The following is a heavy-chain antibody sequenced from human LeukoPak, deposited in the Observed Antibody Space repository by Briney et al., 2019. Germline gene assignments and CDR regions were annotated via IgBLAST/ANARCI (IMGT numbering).Heavy chain of an antibody. CDR1: GYTFTGYY. CDR3: ARYCSSTSCYTPLIGYYYYGMDV. Sequence: ASVKVSCKASGYTFTGYYMHWVRQATGQGLEWMGWMNPNSGNTGYAQKFQGRVTMTRNTSISTAYMELSSLRSEDTAVYYCARYCSSTSCYTPLIGYYYYGMDVWGQGTTVTVSS. D-gene: IGHD2-2*02. CDR2: MNPNSGNT. V-gene: IGHV1-8*02. J-gene: IGHJ6*02.